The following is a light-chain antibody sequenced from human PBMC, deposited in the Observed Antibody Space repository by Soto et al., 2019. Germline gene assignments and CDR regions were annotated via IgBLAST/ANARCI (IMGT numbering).Light chain of an antibody. CDR3: CSYAGTFIFYV. CDR2: DVS. Sequence: QSALTQPRSVSGSPGQSVTISCTGTSSDVGTYNYVSWYQQHPGKAPKLIVYDVSRRPSGVPDRFSGSKSGNKASLTISGLQAEDEADYYCCSYAGTFIFYVFGTGTQLTVL. J-gene: IGLJ1*01. V-gene: IGLV2-11*01. CDR1: SSDVGTYNY.